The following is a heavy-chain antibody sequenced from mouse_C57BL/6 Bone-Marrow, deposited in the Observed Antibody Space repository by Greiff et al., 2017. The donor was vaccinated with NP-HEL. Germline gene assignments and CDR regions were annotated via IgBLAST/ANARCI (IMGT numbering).Heavy chain of an antibody. CDR2: ISSGSSTI. J-gene: IGHJ3*01. CDR3: ARFYDFY. D-gene: IGHD2-3*01. Sequence: EVKLVESGGGLVKPGGSLKLSCAASGFTFSDYGMHWVRQAPEQGLEWVAYISSGSSTIYYADTVKGRFTISRDNAKNTLFLQMTILMSEDTAMYYCARFYDFYWGQGTLVTVSA. CDR1: GFTFSDYG. V-gene: IGHV5-17*01.